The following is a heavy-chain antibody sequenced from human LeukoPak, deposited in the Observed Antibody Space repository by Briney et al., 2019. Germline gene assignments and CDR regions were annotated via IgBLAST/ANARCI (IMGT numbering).Heavy chain of an antibody. J-gene: IGHJ4*02. CDR1: GFTFSSYA. D-gene: IGHD3-3*01. CDR2: ISGSGGST. V-gene: IGHV3-23*01. CDR3: AKMGRFLEWLLRKPYYFDY. Sequence: PGGSLRLSCAASGFTFSSYAMSWVRQAPGKGLEWVSAISGSGGSTYYADSVKGRFTISRDNSKNTLYLQMNSLRAEDTAVYYCAKMGRFLEWLLRKPYYFDYWGQGTLVTVSS.